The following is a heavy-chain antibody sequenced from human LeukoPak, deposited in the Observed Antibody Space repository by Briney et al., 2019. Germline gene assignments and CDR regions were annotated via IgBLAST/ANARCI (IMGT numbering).Heavy chain of an antibody. CDR1: GGSVSSSTYY. CDR3: ATSDYGSGSLHDY. Sequence: KSSETLSLTCTVSGGSVSSSTYYWSWIRQPPGKGLEWIGEINHSGSTNYNPSLKSRVTISVDTSKNQFSLKLGSVTAADTAVYYCATSDYGSGSLHDYWGQGTLVTVSS. CDR2: INHSGST. D-gene: IGHD3-10*01. V-gene: IGHV4-39*07. J-gene: IGHJ4*02.